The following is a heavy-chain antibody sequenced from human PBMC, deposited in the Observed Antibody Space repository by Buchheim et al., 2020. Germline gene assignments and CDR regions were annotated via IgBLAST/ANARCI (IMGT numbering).Heavy chain of an antibody. CDR1: GFTFSGSS. V-gene: IGHV3-23*01. CDR2: VTYSGDTT. D-gene: IGHD2/OR15-2a*01. CDR3: ARNSLDDN. J-gene: IGHJ4*02. Sequence: EVQLLESGGGLVQPGGSLRLSCAASGFTFSGSSMSWVRQAPGKVLEWVSTVTYSGDTTWYAGSVKGRFTISRDNSKNTLVLQMNSLRVEDTAIYYCARNSLDDNWGRGIL.